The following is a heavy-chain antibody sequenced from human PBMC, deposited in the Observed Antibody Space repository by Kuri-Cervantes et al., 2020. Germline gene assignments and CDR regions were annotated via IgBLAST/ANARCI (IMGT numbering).Heavy chain of an antibody. Sequence: GESLKISCAASTFTVSSNYMSWVRQAPGKGLEWVSIIYSAGSTYYADSVKGRFTISRDNSKNTVYLQMNTLRAEDTAIYYCAKTPGGAGNYFDSWGQGTLVTVSS. CDR3: AKTPGGAGNYFDS. V-gene: IGHV3-53*01. CDR1: TFTVSSNY. J-gene: IGHJ4*02. CDR2: IYSAGST. D-gene: IGHD6-19*01.